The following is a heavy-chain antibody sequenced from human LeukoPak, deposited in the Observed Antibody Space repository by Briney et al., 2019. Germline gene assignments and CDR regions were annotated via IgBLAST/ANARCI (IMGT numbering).Heavy chain of an antibody. CDR2: ISYDGSNK. CDR3: AKDFMGLVVVGYFDY. V-gene: IGHV3-30*18. J-gene: IGHJ4*02. CDR1: GFSFSSSA. Sequence: GRSLRLSCAASGFSFSSSAIHWVRHGPGKGLEWVAVISYDGSNKYYADSVKGRFTISRDNSKSTLYLQMNSLRAEDTAVYYCAKDFMGLVVVGYFDYWGQGTLVTVSS. D-gene: IGHD3-22*01.